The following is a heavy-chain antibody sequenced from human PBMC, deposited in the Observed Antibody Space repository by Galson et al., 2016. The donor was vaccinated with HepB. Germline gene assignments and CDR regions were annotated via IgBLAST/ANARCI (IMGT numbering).Heavy chain of an antibody. J-gene: IGHJ4*02. CDR1: GYTLTELS. D-gene: IGHD2-21*02. CDR2: FHREDGET. CDR3: ATDLSEVTAPDFDY. Sequence: SVKVSCKVSGYTLTELSLHWVRQAPGRGLEWVGCFHREDGETICAQTFQGRVTMTEDTSTDTACMDLSSLRSEDTAVYYCATDLSEVTAPDFDYWGQGTLVTVSS. V-gene: IGHV1-24*01.